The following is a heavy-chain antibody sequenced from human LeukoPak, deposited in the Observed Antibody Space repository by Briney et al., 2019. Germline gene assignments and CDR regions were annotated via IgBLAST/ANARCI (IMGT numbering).Heavy chain of an antibody. Sequence: NPSETLSLTCAVYGGSFSGYYWSWIRQPPGKGLKRIGEINHSGSTNYNPSLKSRVTISVDTSKNQYSLKLSSVTAADTAVYYCARAKDYGGNAPCRVDYWGQGTLVTVSS. V-gene: IGHV4-34*01. CDR2: INHSGST. D-gene: IGHD4-23*01. CDR3: ARAKDYGGNAPCRVDY. CDR1: GGSFSGYY. J-gene: IGHJ4*02.